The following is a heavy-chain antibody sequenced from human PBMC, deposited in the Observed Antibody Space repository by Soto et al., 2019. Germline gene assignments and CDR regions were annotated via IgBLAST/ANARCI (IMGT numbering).Heavy chain of an antibody. D-gene: IGHD1-7*01. CDR2: FIPFFDTA. J-gene: IGHJ6*02. V-gene: IGHV1-69*01. CDR1: GGTFSNYA. CDR3: ASIRGNTYGNGMNV. Sequence: QVQLVQSGSEMNRPGSSVTVSCKASGGTFSNYAITWVRQAPGQGLEWMGGFIPFFDTAHYAQKFQGRVTISSDESAGTIDLELISLESEDTAVYFCASIRGNTYGNGMNVWGQGTTVTVSS.